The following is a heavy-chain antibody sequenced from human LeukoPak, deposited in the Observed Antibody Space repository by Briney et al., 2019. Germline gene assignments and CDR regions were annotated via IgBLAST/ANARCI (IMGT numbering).Heavy chain of an antibody. CDR3: ARGEGPYSGTYNFDY. V-gene: IGHV3-48*01. CDR2: ISSSSSTI. D-gene: IGHD1-26*01. Sequence: GGSLRLSCAASGFTFSSYSMNWVRQAPGKGLEWVSYISSSSSTIYYADSVKGRFTISRDNAKNSLYLQMNSLRAEDTAVYYCARGEGPYSGTYNFDYWGQGTLVTVSS. J-gene: IGHJ4*02. CDR1: GFTFSSYS.